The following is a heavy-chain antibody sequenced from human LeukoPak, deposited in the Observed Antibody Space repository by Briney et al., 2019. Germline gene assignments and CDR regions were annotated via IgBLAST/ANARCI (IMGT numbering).Heavy chain of an antibody. D-gene: IGHD3-3*01. Sequence: PGGSLRLSCAASGVTFSSYAMHWVRQAPGKGREWVAVISYDGSNKYYADSVKGRYTISRDNSKKTLYLQMNSLRGEDTAVYYCARDMVLFGVVPYFEYWGQGTLVPVSS. CDR1: GVTFSSYA. CDR2: ISYDGSNK. V-gene: IGHV3-30-3*01. J-gene: IGHJ4*02. CDR3: ARDMVLFGVVPYFEY.